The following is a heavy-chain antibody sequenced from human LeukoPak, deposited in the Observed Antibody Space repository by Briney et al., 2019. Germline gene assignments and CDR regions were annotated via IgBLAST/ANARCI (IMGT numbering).Heavy chain of an antibody. CDR1: GFTFSSYA. CDR3: AKDVAAFPDY. D-gene: IGHD6-13*01. J-gene: IGHJ4*02. V-gene: IGHV3-23*01. Sequence: RGSLRLSCAASGFTFSSYAMSWVRQAPGEGLEWVSAISGSGGSTYYADSVKGRFTISRDNSKNTLYLQMNSLRAEDTAVYYCAKDVAAFPDYWGQGTLVTVSS. CDR2: ISGSGGST.